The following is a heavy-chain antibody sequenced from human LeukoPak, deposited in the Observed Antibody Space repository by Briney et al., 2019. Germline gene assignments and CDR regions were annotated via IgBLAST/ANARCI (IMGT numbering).Heavy chain of an antibody. CDR3: AKERGHPLPNYHMDV. CDR2: IVDTGGGT. J-gene: IGHJ6*03. CDR1: GFTFSSYA. V-gene: IGHV3-23*01. D-gene: IGHD4/OR15-4a*01. Sequence: PGGSLRLSCAASGFTFSSYAMSWVRQAPGKGLEWVSTIVDTGGGTFYADSVRGRFTISRDSSKNTPYLQMNSLRADDTAVYYCAKERGHPLPNYHMDVWGKGTTVTVSS.